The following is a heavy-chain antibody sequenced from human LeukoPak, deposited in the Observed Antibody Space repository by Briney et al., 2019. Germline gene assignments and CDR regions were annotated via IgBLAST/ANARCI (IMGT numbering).Heavy chain of an antibody. Sequence: GGSLGLSCVASGFTFSSYAMSWVRRAPARGLEWVSSLKGDGDTFYSDSVKGRFHLSRADSRNTAYLQLNHLRVQDTAIYYCAKASWVSKADAVLWGQGTLVTVSS. J-gene: IGHJ4*02. CDR1: GFTFSSYA. CDR2: LKGDGDT. V-gene: IGHV3-23*01. D-gene: IGHD3-3*02. CDR3: AKASWVSKADAVL.